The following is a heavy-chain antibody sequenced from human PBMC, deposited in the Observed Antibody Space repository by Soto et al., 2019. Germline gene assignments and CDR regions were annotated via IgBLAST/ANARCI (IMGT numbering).Heavy chain of an antibody. D-gene: IGHD2-2*01. CDR2: ISTYDGDT. V-gene: IGHV1-18*01. Sequence: QVHLVQSGAEVKKPGTLVKVSCKASGYTFTNYGISWVRQAPGQGLEWMGWISTYDGDTNYAQKVHDRVTMTTDTSTSTVYMELRSLRSDDTAVYYCARDLFCIGINCHDTFDIWGQGTMVTVSS. J-gene: IGHJ3*02. CDR3: ARDLFCIGINCHDTFDI. CDR1: GYTFTNYG.